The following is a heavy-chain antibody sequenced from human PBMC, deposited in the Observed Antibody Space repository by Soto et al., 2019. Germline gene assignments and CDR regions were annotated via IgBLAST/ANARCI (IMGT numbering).Heavy chain of an antibody. J-gene: IGHJ3*02. CDR1: GFTFSSYS. CDR3: ARAYRGYCSGGSCFEPHAFDI. Sequence: PGGSLRLSCAASGFTFSSYSMNWVRQAPGKGLEWVSSISSSSSYIYYADSVKGRFTISRDNAKNSLYLQMNSLRAEDTAVYYCARAYRGYCSGGSCFEPHAFDIWGQGTMVTVSS. V-gene: IGHV3-21*01. CDR2: ISSSSSYI. D-gene: IGHD2-15*01.